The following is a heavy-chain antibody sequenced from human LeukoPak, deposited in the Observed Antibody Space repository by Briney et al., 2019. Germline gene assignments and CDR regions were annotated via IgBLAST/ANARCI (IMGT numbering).Heavy chain of an antibody. J-gene: IGHJ4*02. V-gene: IGHV3-7*01. D-gene: IGHD3-9*01. CDR1: GFSFSNHY. CDR3: TRVIVGVPGYFDYFDF. Sequence: PGGSLRLSCAASGFSFSNHYMRWIRQAPGKGLEWVANINEDGSNKWDLGSVKGRFTVSRDNARNALYLQMNSLRVEDTAVYYCTRVIVGVPGYFDYFDFWGQGALVTVSS. CDR2: INEDGSNK.